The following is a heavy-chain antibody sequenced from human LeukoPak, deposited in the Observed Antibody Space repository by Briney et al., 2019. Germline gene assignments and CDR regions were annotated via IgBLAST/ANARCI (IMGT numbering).Heavy chain of an antibody. Sequence: SETLSLTCTVSGYSISSGYYWGWIRQPPGKGLEWIGSIYHSGSTYYNPSLKGRVTISVDTSKNQFSLKLSSVTAADTAVYYCARADYGDYVNYWGQGTLVTVSS. D-gene: IGHD4-17*01. J-gene: IGHJ4*02. CDR1: GYSISSGYY. CDR3: ARADYGDYVNY. CDR2: IYHSGST. V-gene: IGHV4-38-2*02.